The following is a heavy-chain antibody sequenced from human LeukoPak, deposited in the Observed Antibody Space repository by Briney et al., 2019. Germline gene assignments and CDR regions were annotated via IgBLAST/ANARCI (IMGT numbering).Heavy chain of an antibody. J-gene: IGHJ4*02. V-gene: IGHV3-30*04. CDR2: ISYDGSNK. Sequence: GGSLRLSCAASGFTFSSYAVHWVRQAPGKGLEWVAVISYDGSNKYYADSVKGRFTISRDNSKNTLYLQMNSLRAEDTAVYYCARGPRLMVRGVLGGYWGQGTLVTVSS. CDR3: ARGPRLMVRGVLGGY. D-gene: IGHD3-10*01. CDR1: GFTFSSYA.